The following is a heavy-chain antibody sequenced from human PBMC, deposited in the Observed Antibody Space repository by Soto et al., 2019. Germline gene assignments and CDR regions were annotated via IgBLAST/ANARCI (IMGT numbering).Heavy chain of an antibody. CDR3: ARHDCISSSCYYYYYYVMDV. D-gene: IGHD2-2*01. CDR2: IIPFFDTA. V-gene: IGHV1-69*13. CDR1: GDTFSSYA. Sequence: ASVKVSCKASGDTFSSYAISCVRQAPGQGLEWMGGIIPFFDTANYAQQFQGRVTITADESTSTAYMELSSLRSEDTAVYYCARHDCISSSCYYYYYYVMDVWGQGTTVPVSS. J-gene: IGHJ6*01.